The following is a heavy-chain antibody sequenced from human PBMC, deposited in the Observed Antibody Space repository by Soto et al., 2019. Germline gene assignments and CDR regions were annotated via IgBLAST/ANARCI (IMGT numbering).Heavy chain of an antibody. V-gene: IGHV3-7*01. J-gene: IGHJ4*02. CDR1: GFTFSRYW. Sequence: GGSLRLSCAASGFTFSRYWMTGVRQAPGKGLEWVANIKQDGSEIYYVDSVKGRFTISRDNAENSLYLQLNSLRAEDTAVYYCARDPVCSGGSCYDYWGQGTLVTVSS. CDR2: IKQDGSEI. D-gene: IGHD2-15*01. CDR3: ARDPVCSGGSCYDY.